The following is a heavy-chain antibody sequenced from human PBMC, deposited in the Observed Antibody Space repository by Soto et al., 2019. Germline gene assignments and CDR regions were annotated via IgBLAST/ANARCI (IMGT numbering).Heavy chain of an antibody. CDR3: ARMATFGSLDWFDP. CDR2: MNPGSGDT. CDR1: GYSFTNND. Sequence: ASVKVSCKASGYSFTNNDVTWVRQATGQGLEWMGWMNPGSGDTGYAQKFQGRVTMTRDISIATAYMELSSLRSDDTAIYYCARMATFGSLDWFDPWGQGTLVTVSS. D-gene: IGHD3-16*01. V-gene: IGHV1-8*01. J-gene: IGHJ5*02.